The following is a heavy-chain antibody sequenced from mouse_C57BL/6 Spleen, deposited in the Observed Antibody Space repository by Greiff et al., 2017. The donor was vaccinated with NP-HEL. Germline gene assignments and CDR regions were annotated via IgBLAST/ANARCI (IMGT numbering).Heavy chain of an antibody. D-gene: IGHD1-1*01. J-gene: IGHJ4*01. CDR1: GYTFTSYW. CDR2: INPSNGGT. V-gene: IGHV1-53*01. CDR3: ARDETLRYYAMDY. Sequence: QVQLKQPGTELVKPGASVKLSCKASGYTFTSYWMHWVKQRPGQGLEWIGNINPSNGGTNYNEKFKSKATLTVDKSSSTAYMQLSSLTSEDSAVYYCARDETLRYYAMDYWGQGTSVTVSS.